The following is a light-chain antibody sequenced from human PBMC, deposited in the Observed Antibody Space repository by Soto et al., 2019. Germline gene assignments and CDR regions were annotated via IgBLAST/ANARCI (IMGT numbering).Light chain of an antibody. CDR3: QQYHNWPPYT. V-gene: IGKV3-15*01. J-gene: IGKJ2*01. CDR2: GVS. Sequence: EIGMTQSPGTLSVSPGERATLSCRASQSISRNLAWYQQRPGRAPRLLIYGVSTRASGIPARFSGSGSETEFTLSISSLQSEDFAVSYCQQYHNWPPYTFGQGTKLEI. CDR1: QSISRN.